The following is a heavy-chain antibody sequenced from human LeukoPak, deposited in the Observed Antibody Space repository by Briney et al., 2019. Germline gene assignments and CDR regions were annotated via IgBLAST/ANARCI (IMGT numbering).Heavy chain of an antibody. CDR1: GGSFSGHF. Sequence: SETLSLTCAVNGGSFSGHFWSWIRQPPGKGLEWIGEINHSGSTYYNASLKSRITISVDTSKRQFSLRMNSVTAADTAVYFCAGYYSSIYGMDVWGQGTSVTASS. CDR2: INHSGST. CDR3: AGYYSSIYGMDV. J-gene: IGHJ6*02. D-gene: IGHD3-3*01. V-gene: IGHV4-34*01.